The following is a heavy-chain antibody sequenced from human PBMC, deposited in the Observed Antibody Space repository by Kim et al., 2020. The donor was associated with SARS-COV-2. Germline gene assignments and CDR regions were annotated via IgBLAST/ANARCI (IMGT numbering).Heavy chain of an antibody. J-gene: IGHJ4*02. Sequence: GGSLRLSCAASGFTFSDAWMSWVRQAPGKGLQWVGRIKSKADGETTDYAAPVKGRFTISRDDSQNTLYLQMSSLKTEDTAVYYCSTDLPDDLWELLVYWGQGTLVTVSS. CDR3: STDLPDDLWELLVY. CDR2: IKSKADGETT. D-gene: IGHD1-26*01. CDR1: GFTFSDAW. V-gene: IGHV3-15*01.